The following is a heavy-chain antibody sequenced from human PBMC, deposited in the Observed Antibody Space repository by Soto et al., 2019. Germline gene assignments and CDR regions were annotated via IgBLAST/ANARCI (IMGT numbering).Heavy chain of an antibody. CDR3: AKARSFTIFGVLVMSYYYYGLTV. CDR2: LSTTGFNT. Sequence: EVQLLESGGGLVQPGGSLRLSCAASGFTFSSYAMSWVRQAPGKGLEWVSALSTTGFNTYYADSVKGRFTISRDKSNNTLYLHVTRLRAEDTAVYYCAKARSFTIFGVLVMSYYYYGLTVWGQGTAVTVPS. V-gene: IGHV3-23*01. CDR1: GFTFSSYA. J-gene: IGHJ6*02. D-gene: IGHD3-3*01.